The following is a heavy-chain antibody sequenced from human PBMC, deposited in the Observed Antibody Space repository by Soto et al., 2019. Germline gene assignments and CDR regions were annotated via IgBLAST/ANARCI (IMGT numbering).Heavy chain of an antibody. CDR3: AKDLEGSSTTVSNWFDP. CDR2: ISGSGGST. V-gene: IGHV3-23*01. J-gene: IGHJ5*02. CDR1: GFTFSSYA. Sequence: GGSLRLSCAASGFTFSSYAMSWVRQAPGKGLEWVSAISGSGGSTYYADSVKGRFTISRDNSKNTLYLQMNSLRAEDTAVYYWAKDLEGSSTTVSNWFDPWGQGTLVTVSS. D-gene: IGHD6-6*01.